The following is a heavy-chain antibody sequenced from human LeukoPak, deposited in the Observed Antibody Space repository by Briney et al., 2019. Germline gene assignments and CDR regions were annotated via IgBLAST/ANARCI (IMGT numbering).Heavy chain of an antibody. J-gene: IGHJ6*02. CDR2: IYYSGNT. CDR3: ATPGYCSSTSCYGRGYYYYGMDV. CDR1: GGSISSYY. Sequence: SETLSPTCTVSGGSISSYYWSWIRQSPGKGLEWIGYIYYSGNTNYNPSLKSRVTISVDTSKNQFSLKLSSVTAADTAVYYCATPGYCSSTSCYGRGYYYYGMDVWGQGTTVTVSS. V-gene: IGHV4-59*12. D-gene: IGHD2-2*01.